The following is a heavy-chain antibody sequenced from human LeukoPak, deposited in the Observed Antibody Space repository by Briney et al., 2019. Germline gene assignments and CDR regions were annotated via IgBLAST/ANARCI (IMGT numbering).Heavy chain of an antibody. V-gene: IGHV3-30-3*01. Sequence: GRSLRLSCAASGFTFSSYAMHWVRQAPGKGLEWVAVISYDGSNKYYADSVKGRFTISRDNSKNTLYLQMNSLRAEDTAVYYCATPRWGDGVYYFDYWGQGTLVTVSS. D-gene: IGHD5-24*01. CDR3: ATPRWGDGVYYFDY. CDR2: ISYDGSNK. J-gene: IGHJ4*02. CDR1: GFTFSSYA.